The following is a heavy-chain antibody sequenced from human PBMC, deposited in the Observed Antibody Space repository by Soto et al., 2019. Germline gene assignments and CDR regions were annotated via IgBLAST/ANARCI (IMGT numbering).Heavy chain of an antibody. CDR2: ISSSSSYI. V-gene: IGHV3-21*01. CDR1: RFSFESYS. CDR3: ARDPTVTTTVNPSWFDP. Sequence: WGCMRLACAACRFSFESYSMNWVRQAKGKRLEWVSSISSSSSYIYYADSVKGRFTISRDNAKNSLYLQMNSLRAEDTAVYYCARDPTVTTTVNPSWFDPWGQGTLVTVSS. D-gene: IGHD4-4*01. J-gene: IGHJ5*02.